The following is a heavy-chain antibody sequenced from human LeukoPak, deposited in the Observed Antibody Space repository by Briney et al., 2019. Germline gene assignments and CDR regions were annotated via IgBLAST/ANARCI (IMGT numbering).Heavy chain of an antibody. CDR3: ASRENLPSLGAAAALDY. D-gene: IGHD6-13*01. V-gene: IGHV4-34*01. CDR2: IYHSGST. J-gene: IGHJ4*02. Sequence: SETLSLTCAVYGGSFSGYYWSWIRQPPGKGLEWIGEIYHSGSTNYNPSLKSRVTISVDKSKNQFSLKLSSVTAADTAVYYCASRENLPSLGAAAALDYWGQGTLVTVSS. CDR1: GGSFSGYY.